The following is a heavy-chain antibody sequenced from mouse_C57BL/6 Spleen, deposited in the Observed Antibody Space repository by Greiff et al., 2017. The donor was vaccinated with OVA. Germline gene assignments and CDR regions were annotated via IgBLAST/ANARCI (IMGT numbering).Heavy chain of an antibody. CDR1: GYTFTSYW. D-gene: IGHD2-3*01. CDR2: IDPADSYT. CDR3: ARSKGYEAY. V-gene: IGHV1-50*01. J-gene: IGHJ3*01. Sequence: QVQLQQPGAELVKPGASVKLSCKASGYTFTSYWMQWVKQRPGQGLEWIGEIDPADSYTNYNQKFKGKATLTVDTSASTAYMQLSSLTSEDSAVYYGARSKGYEAYWGQGTLVTVSA.